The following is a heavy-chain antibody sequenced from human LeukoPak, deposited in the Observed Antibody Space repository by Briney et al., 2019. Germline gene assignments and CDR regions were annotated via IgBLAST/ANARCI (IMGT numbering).Heavy chain of an antibody. CDR3: AGMQYSSSWAAFDY. CDR2: IGGTGVRT. Sequence: PGGSLRLSCAASGFTFSTYSMNWVRQAPGKGLEWVSTIGGTGVRTYYADSVKGRFTNSRDNSKNTLYLQINSLRAEDTAVYYCAGMQYSSSWAAFDYWGQGTLVTVSS. V-gene: IGHV3-23*01. D-gene: IGHD6-13*01. J-gene: IGHJ4*02. CDR1: GFTFSTYS.